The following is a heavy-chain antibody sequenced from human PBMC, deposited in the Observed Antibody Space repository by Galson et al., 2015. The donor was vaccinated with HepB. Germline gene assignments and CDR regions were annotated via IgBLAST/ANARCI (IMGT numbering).Heavy chain of an antibody. J-gene: IGHJ4*02. V-gene: IGHV3-11*06. CDR1: GFTFSDYY. D-gene: IGHD2-2*01. Sequence: LRLSCAASGFTFSDYYMSWIRQAPGKGLEWVSYISSSSSYTNYADSVKGRFTISRDNAKNSLYLQMNSLRAEDTAVYYCARDGSACSSTSCVPYYFDYWGQGTLVTVSS. CDR2: ISSSSSYT. CDR3: ARDGSACSSTSCVPYYFDY.